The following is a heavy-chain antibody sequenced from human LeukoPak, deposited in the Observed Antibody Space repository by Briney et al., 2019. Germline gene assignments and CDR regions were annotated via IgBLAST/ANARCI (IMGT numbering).Heavy chain of an antibody. CDR3: ARGPVGATPFDY. CDR1: GGSISSGSYY. J-gene: IGHJ4*02. Sequence: SETLSLTCTVSGGSISSGSYYWSRIRQPAGKGLEWIGRIYTSGSTNYNPSLKSRVTISVDTSKNQFSLKLSSVTAADTAVYYCARGPVGATPFDYRGQGTLVTVSS. CDR2: IYTSGST. D-gene: IGHD1-26*01. V-gene: IGHV4-61*02.